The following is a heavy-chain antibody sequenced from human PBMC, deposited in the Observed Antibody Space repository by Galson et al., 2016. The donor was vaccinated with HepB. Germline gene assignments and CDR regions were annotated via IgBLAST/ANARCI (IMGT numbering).Heavy chain of an antibody. V-gene: IGHV1-69*13. CDR2: IIPIYGTV. D-gene: IGHD1-26*01. CDR3: AREGHDFTDRREDWYFDL. CDR1: GGSFSSYA. Sequence: SVKVSCKASGGSFSSYAISWVRQAPGQGLEWMAEIIPIYGTVDYAQKFQGRVMITADESTTTVYMELNSLRSEDTAVYYCAREGHDFTDRREDWYFDLGGRGTLVTVSS. J-gene: IGHJ2*01.